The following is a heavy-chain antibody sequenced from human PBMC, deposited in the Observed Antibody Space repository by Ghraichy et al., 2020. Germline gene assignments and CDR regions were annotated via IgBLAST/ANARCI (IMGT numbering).Heavy chain of an antibody. D-gene: IGHD3-3*01. V-gene: IGHV7-4-1*02. CDR3: ARSTDLYYDFWSGNDY. J-gene: IGHJ4*01. CDR1: GYTFTSYA. Sequence: ASVKVSCKASGYTFTSYAMNWVRQAPGQGLEWMGWINTNTGNPTYAQGFTGRFVFSLDTSVSTAYLQISSLKAEDTAVYYCARSTDLYYDFWSGNDYWGQEPWSPSPQ. CDR2: INTNTGNP.